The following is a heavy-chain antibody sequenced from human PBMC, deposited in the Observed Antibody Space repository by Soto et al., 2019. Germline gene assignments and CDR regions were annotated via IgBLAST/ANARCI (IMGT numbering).Heavy chain of an antibody. CDR2: IYYSGST. J-gene: IGHJ4*02. Sequence: SETLSLTCTVSGGSISSGGYYWSWIRQHPGKGLEWIGYIYYSGSTYYNPSLKSRVTISVDTSKNQFSLKLSSVTAADTAVYYCARGPGYDSSGYYYLRNFDYWGQGTLVTVSS. D-gene: IGHD3-22*01. CDR1: GGSISSGGYY. V-gene: IGHV4-31*03. CDR3: ARGPGYDSSGYYYLRNFDY.